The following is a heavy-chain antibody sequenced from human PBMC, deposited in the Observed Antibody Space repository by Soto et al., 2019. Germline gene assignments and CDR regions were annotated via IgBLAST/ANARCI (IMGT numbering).Heavy chain of an antibody. V-gene: IGHV4-59*01. CDR2: IYYSGST. Sequence: SETLSLTCTVSGGSISSYYWSWIRQPPGKGLEWIGYIYYSGSTNYNPSLKSRVTISVDTSKNQFSLKLSSVTAADTAVYYCARGRQLVAYWGQGTLVIVSS. J-gene: IGHJ4*02. CDR1: GGSISSYY. CDR3: ARGRQLVAY. D-gene: IGHD6-6*01.